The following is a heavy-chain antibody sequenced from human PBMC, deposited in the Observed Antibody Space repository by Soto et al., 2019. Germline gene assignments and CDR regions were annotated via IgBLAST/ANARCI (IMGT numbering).Heavy chain of an antibody. J-gene: IGHJ1*01. D-gene: IGHD1-26*01. V-gene: IGHV3-30*18. CDR2: ISYDGSNK. Sequence: QVQLVESGGGVVQPGRSLRLSCAASGFTFSSYGMHWVRQAPGKGLEWVAVISYDGSNKYYADSVKGRFTISRDNSKNTLYLQMNSLRAEDTAVYYCAKDREWEVTFGFQHWGQGTLVTVSS. CDR1: GFTFSSYG. CDR3: AKDREWEVTFGFQH.